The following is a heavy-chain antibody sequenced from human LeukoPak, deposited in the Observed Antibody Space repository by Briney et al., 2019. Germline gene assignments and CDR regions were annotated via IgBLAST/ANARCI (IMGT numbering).Heavy chain of an antibody. J-gene: IGHJ6*03. D-gene: IGHD5-24*01. CDR3: ARNGPYKEDYYMDV. V-gene: IGHV4-34*01. CDR1: GGSFSGYY. CDR2: INHSGST. Sequence: SETLSLTCAVYGGSFSGYYWSWIRQPPGKGLEWIGEINHSGSTNYNPSLKSRVTISVDTSKNQFSLKLSSVTAADTAVYYCARNGPYKEDYYMDVWGKGTTVTVSS.